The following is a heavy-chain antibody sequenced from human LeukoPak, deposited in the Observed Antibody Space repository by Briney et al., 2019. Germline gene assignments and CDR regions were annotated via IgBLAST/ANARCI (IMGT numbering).Heavy chain of an antibody. V-gene: IGHV4-61*02. CDR3: ARHLEYASGWFIHDY. CDR1: GASISGGSYY. CDR2: IYTSGST. Sequence: PSETLSLTCTVSGASISGGSYYWSWIRQPAGKGLEWIGLIYTSGSTNFHPSLRSRVTISVDTSKNQFSLKLNSVTAADTAVYYCARHLEYASGWFIHDYWGQGTLVTVSS. J-gene: IGHJ4*02. D-gene: IGHD6-19*01.